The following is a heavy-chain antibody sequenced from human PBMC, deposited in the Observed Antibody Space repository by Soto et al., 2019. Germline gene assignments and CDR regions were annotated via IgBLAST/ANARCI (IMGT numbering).Heavy chain of an antibody. CDR1: GYSFTSYW. V-gene: IGHV5-10-1*01. Sequence: GESLKISCKGSGYSFTSYWISWVRQMPGKGLEWMGRIDPSDSYTNYSPSFQGHVTISADKSISTAYLQWSSLKASDTAMYYCARQRRAYYYGSSGYPEDAFDIWGQGTMVTVSS. J-gene: IGHJ3*02. CDR2: IDPSDSYT. D-gene: IGHD3-22*01. CDR3: ARQRRAYYYGSSGYPEDAFDI.